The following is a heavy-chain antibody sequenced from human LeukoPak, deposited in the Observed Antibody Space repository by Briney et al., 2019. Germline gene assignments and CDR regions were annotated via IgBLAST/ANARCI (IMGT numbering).Heavy chain of an antibody. V-gene: IGHV3-30*04. J-gene: IGHJ4*02. D-gene: IGHD3-9*01. Sequence: GRSLRLSCAASGFTFSSYAMHWVRQAPGKGLEWVAVISHDGSNKYYADSVKGRFTISRDNSKNTLYLQMNSLRAEDTAVYYCARGGGKYFDWSFDYWGQGTLVTVSS. CDR3: ARGGGKYFDWSFDY. CDR1: GFTFSSYA. CDR2: ISHDGSNK.